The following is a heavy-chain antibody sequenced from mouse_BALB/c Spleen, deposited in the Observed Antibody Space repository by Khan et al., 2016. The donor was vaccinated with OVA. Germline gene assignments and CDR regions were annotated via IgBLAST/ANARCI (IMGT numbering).Heavy chain of an antibody. CDR1: GYTFTDYN. D-gene: IGHD1-2*01. V-gene: IGHV1S29*02. CDR3: TESCCGSFAY. J-gene: IGHJ3*01. CDR2: IFPNNGDS. Sequence: VQLQQSGPELVKPGASVKISCKASGYTFTDYNMDWVKQSHGKSLEWIGYIFPNNGDSGYNQKFKTRAALTVDSSSSTAFMELRSLTSEDSAVYYCTESCCGSFAYWGRGTLVTVSA.